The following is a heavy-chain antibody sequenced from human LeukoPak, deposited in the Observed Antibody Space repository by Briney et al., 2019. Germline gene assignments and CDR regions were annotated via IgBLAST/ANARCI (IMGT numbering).Heavy chain of an antibody. D-gene: IGHD3-10*01. CDR2: IIPIFGTA. CDR3: ARGLTITMVRGAPYYMDV. V-gene: IGHV1-69*06. Sequence: SVKVSCKASGGTFSSYAISWVRQAPGQGLEWMGGIIPIFGTANYAQKFQGRVTITADKSTSTAYMELSSLRSEDTAVYYCARGLTITMVRGAPYYMDVWGKGTTVTVSS. CDR1: GGTFSSYA. J-gene: IGHJ6*03.